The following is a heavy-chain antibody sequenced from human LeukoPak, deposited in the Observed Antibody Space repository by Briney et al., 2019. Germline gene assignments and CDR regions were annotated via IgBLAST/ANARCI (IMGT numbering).Heavy chain of an antibody. CDR3: ARGSSVVALD. CDR1: GFTFSSYW. CDR2: ITSEGSST. V-gene: IGHV3-74*01. J-gene: IGHJ4*02. D-gene: IGHD2-15*01. Sequence: PGGSLRLSCAASGFTFSSYWMHWVSQVPGKGLVWVSRITSEGSSTGYADSVKGRFTISRDNAKNALYLQMNSLRAEDTAVYYCARGSSVVALDWGQGTLVTVSS.